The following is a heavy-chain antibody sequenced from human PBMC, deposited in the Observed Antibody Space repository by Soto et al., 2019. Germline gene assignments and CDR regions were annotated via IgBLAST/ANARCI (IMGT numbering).Heavy chain of an antibody. CDR3: ALDPARLSFEY. Sequence: QVTLKESGPVLVKPTETLTLTCIVSGFSLSNPRMGVSWIRQPPGKALEWLAHIFSNDEKSYSTSLNSRLTISKDTSKSQVVLTMTNMDPVNTATYYCALDPARLSFEYWGQGTLVTVSS. CDR1: GFSLSNPRMG. CDR2: IFSNDEK. J-gene: IGHJ4*02. V-gene: IGHV2-26*01.